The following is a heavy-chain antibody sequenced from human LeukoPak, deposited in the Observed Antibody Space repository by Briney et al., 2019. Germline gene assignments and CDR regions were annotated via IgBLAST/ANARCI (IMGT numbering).Heavy chain of an antibody. CDR3: ARGTGSDAFDI. J-gene: IGHJ3*02. Sequence: PGGSLRLSCAASGFTFSDYYMSWVRQAPGKGLEWVSVIYSGGSTYYADSVKGRFTISRDNSKNTLYLQMNSLRAEDTAVYYCARGTGSDAFDIWGQGTMVTVSS. D-gene: IGHD3-10*01. V-gene: IGHV3-66*01. CDR1: GFTFSDYY. CDR2: IYSGGST.